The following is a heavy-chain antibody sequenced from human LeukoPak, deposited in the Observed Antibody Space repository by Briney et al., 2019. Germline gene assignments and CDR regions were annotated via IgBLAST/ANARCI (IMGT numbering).Heavy chain of an antibody. Sequence: GASVTVSCKASGGTFSSYAISWVRQAPGQGLEWMGRIIPILDIANYAQKFQGRVTITADKSTSTAYMELSSLRSEDTAVYYCARKRQLGGEDWFDPWGQGTLVTVSS. V-gene: IGHV1-69*04. J-gene: IGHJ5*02. CDR1: GGTFSSYA. CDR2: IIPILDIA. CDR3: ARKRQLGGEDWFDP. D-gene: IGHD6-6*01.